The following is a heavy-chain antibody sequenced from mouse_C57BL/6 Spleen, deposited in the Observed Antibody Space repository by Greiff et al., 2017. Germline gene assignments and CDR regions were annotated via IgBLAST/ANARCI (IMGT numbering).Heavy chain of an antibody. CDR1: GYTFTDYY. Sequence: VQLQQSGAELVRPGASVKLSCKASGYTFTDYYINWVKQRPGQGLEWIARIYPGSGNTYYNEKFKGKATLTAEKSSSTAYMQLSSLTSEDSAVYFCASYGSSPLGYWGQGTTLTVSS. CDR2: IYPGSGNT. J-gene: IGHJ2*01. D-gene: IGHD1-1*01. V-gene: IGHV1-76*01. CDR3: ASYGSSPLGY.